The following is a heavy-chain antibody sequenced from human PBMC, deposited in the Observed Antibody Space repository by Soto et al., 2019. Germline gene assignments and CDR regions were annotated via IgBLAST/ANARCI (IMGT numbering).Heavy chain of an antibody. CDR1: GYTFTGYY. Sequence: ASVKVSCKASGYTFTGYYMHWVRQAPGQGLEWMGWINPNSGGTNYAQKFQGRVTMTRDTSISTAYMELSRLRSDDTAVYYCAVSNRSGGSCYSSGYYYYYYGMDVWGQGTTVTVSS. CDR2: INPNSGGT. V-gene: IGHV1-2*02. D-gene: IGHD2-15*01. J-gene: IGHJ6*02. CDR3: AVSNRSGGSCYSSGYYYYYYGMDV.